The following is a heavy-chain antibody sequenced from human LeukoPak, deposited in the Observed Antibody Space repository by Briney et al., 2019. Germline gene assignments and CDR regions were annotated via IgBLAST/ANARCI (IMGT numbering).Heavy chain of an antibody. J-gene: IGHJ4*02. CDR3: AKDSVGVAGPDY. V-gene: IGHV3-23*01. CDR1: GFSFSSYA. D-gene: IGHD6-19*01. Sequence: PGRSLRLSCAASGFSFSSYAMSWVRQAPGKGLEWVSAISGSGGSTYYADSVRGRFTVSRDNFKNTLYMQMNSLRAEDTAVYYCAKDSVGVAGPDYWGQGTLVTVSS. CDR2: ISGSGGST.